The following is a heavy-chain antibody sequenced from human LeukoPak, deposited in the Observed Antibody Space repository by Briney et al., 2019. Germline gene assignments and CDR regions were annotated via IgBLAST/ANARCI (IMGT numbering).Heavy chain of an antibody. J-gene: IGHJ4*02. D-gene: IGHD1-26*01. V-gene: IGHV4-59*08. CDR1: GGSISSYY. CDR2: IYYSGST. CDR3: ARFISEDVGLDY. Sequence: SKTLSLTCTVSGGSISSYYWSWIRQPPGKGLEWIGYIYYSGSTNYNPSLKSRVTISVDTSKNQFSLKLSSVTAADTAVYYCARFISEDVGLDYWGQGTLVTVSS.